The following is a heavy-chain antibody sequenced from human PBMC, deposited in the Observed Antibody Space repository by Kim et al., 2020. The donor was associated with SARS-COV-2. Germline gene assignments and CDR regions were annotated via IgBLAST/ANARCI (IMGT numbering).Heavy chain of an antibody. CDR3: ARDSEYHVFGYCSSTSCYWARPYGMDV. Sequence: ASVNVSCKASGYTFTSYYMHWVRQAPGQGLEWMGIINPSGGSTSYAQKFQGRVTMTRDTSTSTVYMELSSLRSEDTAVYYCARDSEYHVFGYCSSTSCYWARPYGMDVWGQGTTVTVSS. D-gene: IGHD2-2*03. CDR1: GYTFTSYY. V-gene: IGHV1-46*01. CDR2: INPSGGST. J-gene: IGHJ6*02.